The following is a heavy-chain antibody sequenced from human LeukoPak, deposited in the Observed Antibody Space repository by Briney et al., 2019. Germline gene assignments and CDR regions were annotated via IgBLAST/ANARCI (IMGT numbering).Heavy chain of an antibody. CDR1: GFTFSSYA. Sequence: GRSLRLSCAASGFTFSSYAMHWVRQAPGKGLEWVAVISYDGSNKYYADSVKGRFTISRDNSKNTLYLQMNSLRAEDTAVYYCARDFPPQTSYYFDYWGQGTLVTVSS. CDR2: ISYDGSNK. J-gene: IGHJ4*02. V-gene: IGHV3-30*04. CDR3: ARDFPPQTSYYFDY.